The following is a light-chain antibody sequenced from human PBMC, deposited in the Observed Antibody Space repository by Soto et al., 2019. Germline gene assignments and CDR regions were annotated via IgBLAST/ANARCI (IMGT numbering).Light chain of an antibody. Sequence: QSVLTQPPSVSGAPGQRVPISCTGSSSNIGSTYDVQWYQQLPGTAPKLLIHGNTDRPSGVPDRFSGSKSGTSASLAITGLQADDEADYYCQSYDDSLSVHYVFGTGTQLTVL. J-gene: IGLJ1*01. CDR3: QSYDDSLSVHYV. CDR2: GNT. V-gene: IGLV1-40*01. CDR1: SSNIGSTYD.